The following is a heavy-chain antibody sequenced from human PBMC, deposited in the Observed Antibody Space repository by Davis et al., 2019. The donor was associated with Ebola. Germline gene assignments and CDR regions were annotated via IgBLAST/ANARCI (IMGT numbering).Heavy chain of an antibody. D-gene: IGHD2-2*01. J-gene: IGHJ3*02. CDR1: GYTFTSYG. V-gene: IGHV1-18*01. Sequence: ASVKVSCKASGYTFTSYGISWVRQAPGQGLEWMGWISAYNGNTNYAQKLQGRVTMTTDTSTSTAYMELRSLRSDDTAVYYCARDYCSSTSCYPDAFDIWGQGTMVTVSS. CDR3: ARDYCSSTSCYPDAFDI. CDR2: ISAYNGNT.